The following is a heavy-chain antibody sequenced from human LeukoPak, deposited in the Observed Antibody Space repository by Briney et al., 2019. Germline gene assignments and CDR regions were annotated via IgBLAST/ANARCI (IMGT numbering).Heavy chain of an antibody. J-gene: IGHJ2*01. CDR2: ISVSGASI. Sequence: GGSLRLSCAASGFTFSNAWMSWVRQAPGRGPEWVSHISVSGASIYYADSVKGRFTISRDNAKNSLYLQMNSLRVDDTAVYYCARDLRGVGWDFDVWGRGTLVTVSS. V-gene: IGHV3-21*01. CDR1: GFTFSNAW. D-gene: IGHD3-10*01. CDR3: ARDLRGVGWDFDV.